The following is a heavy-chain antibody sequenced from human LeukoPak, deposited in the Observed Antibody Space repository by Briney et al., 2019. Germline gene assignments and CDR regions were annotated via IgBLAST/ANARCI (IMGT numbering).Heavy chain of an antibody. J-gene: IGHJ4*02. CDR1: GGSISSGSYY. V-gene: IGHV4-61*02. Sequence: SQTLSLTCTVSGGSISSGSYYWSWIRPPARNGLEWIGRIYTSGSTNYNPSLKSRVTISVDTSKNQFSLKLSSVTHTDTAVSYCAREGAGGLDTDTFDYWGQGTLVTVSS. D-gene: IGHD5-18*01. CDR3: AREGAGGLDTDTFDY. CDR2: IYTSGST.